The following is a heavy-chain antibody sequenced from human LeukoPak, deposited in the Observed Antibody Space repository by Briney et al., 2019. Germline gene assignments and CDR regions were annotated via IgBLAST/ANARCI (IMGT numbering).Heavy chain of an antibody. CDR2: IYYSGST. V-gene: IGHV4-59*01. D-gene: IGHD2-2*01. CDR1: GGSISSY. Sequence: SETLSLTCTASGGSISSYWSWIRQPPGKGLEWIGYIYYSGSTNYNPSLKSRVTISVDTSKNQFSLKLSSVTAADTAAYYCARLLGYCSSTSCYSPNLDVWGKGTTVTVSS. J-gene: IGHJ6*04. CDR3: ARLLGYCSSTSCYSPNLDV.